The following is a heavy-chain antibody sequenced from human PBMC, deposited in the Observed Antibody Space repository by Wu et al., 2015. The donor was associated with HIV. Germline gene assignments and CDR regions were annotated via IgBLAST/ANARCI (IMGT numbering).Heavy chain of an antibody. CDR2: IRPDSGAT. CDR3: ARDLGNDFAVRGYYWYMDV. CDR1: GYRFTGYY. Sequence: LVQSGAEVRKPGASVKVSCKASGYRFTGYYIHWVRQAPGQGLEWMGWIRPDSGATHYAEKFQDRVTMTRDASISTAYMRLNRLRSDDTAVYFCARDLGNDFAVRGYYWYMDVWGRGTAITVSS. V-gene: IGHV1-2*02. J-gene: IGHJ6*03. D-gene: IGHD3/OR15-3a*01.